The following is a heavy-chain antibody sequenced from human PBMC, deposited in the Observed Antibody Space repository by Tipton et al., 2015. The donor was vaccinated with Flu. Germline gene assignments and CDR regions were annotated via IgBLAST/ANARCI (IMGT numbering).Heavy chain of an antibody. CDR2: IYPSGTT. D-gene: IGHD6-19*01. J-gene: IGHJ4*02. V-gene: IGHV4-39*02. CDR1: SGSIRSTNYF. CDR3: ATTQGGCTSGCYFSFDY. Sequence: TLSLTCTVSSGSIRSTNYFCAWIRQPPGKRLELIGSIYPSGTTYYNPSLKSRVAISIDTPKNRFSLNLNSVTAADTAVYFCATTQGGCTSGCYFSFDYWGQGTLVTVSS.